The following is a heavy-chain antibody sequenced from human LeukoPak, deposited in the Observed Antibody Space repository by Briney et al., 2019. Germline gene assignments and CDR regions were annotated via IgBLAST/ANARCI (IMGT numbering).Heavy chain of an antibody. CDR1: GYTFTNYD. Sequence: GASVKVSCKVSGYTFTNYDINWVRQATGQGLEWMGWMNPNSGNTAYAQKFQGRVTMTRDTSINTIYMELSSLRSEDTAVYYCARSLRDWYKDYWGQGTLVTVAS. J-gene: IGHJ4*02. D-gene: IGHD6-19*01. CDR3: ARSLRDWYKDY. V-gene: IGHV1-8*01. CDR2: MNPNSGNT.